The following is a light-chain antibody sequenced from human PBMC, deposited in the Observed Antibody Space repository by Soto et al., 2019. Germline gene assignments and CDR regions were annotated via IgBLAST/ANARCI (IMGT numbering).Light chain of an antibody. CDR3: ASWDDSLNAPV. CDR1: SSNIGSNT. V-gene: IGLV1-44*01. CDR2: SND. J-gene: IGLJ2*01. Sequence: QSALTQPPSASATPGQGVTISCSGGSSNIGSNTVNWYQQVPGTAPKLLIYSNDQRPSGVPDRFSGSKSGASAFLAISGLQSEDEADYSCASWDDSLNAPVFGGGTKLTVL.